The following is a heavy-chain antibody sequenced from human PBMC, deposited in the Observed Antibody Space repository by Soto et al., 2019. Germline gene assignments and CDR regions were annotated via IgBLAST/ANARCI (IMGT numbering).Heavy chain of an antibody. J-gene: IGHJ5*02. Sequence: SETLSLTCTVSGGSISSYYWSWTRQTPGKGLEWIGYIYNSGSTNYTPSLKSRVTISVDTSKNQSSLKLSSVPAADTAVYYCARGGDIVVVPAAIGHNWFAPWGQGTLVTVSS. CDR3: ARGGDIVVVPAAIGHNWFAP. CDR2: IYNSGST. CDR1: GGSISSYY. D-gene: IGHD2-2*01. V-gene: IGHV4-59*01.